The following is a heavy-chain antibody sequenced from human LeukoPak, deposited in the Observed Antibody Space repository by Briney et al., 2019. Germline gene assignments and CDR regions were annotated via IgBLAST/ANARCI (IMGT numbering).Heavy chain of an antibody. V-gene: IGHV3-11*01. Sequence: PGGSLRLSCAASGFTFSDYYVGWIRQAPGKGLEWVSYISSSGSTIYYADSVKGRFTISRDNAKNSLYLQMNSLRAEDTAVYYCARGLLLVGATTATLDYWGQGTLVTVSS. CDR3: ARGLLLVGATTATLDY. CDR2: ISSSGSTI. D-gene: IGHD1-26*01. J-gene: IGHJ4*02. CDR1: GFTFSDYY.